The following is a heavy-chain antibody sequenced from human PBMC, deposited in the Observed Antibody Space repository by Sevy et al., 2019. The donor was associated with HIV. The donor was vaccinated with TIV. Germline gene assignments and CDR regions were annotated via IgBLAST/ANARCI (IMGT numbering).Heavy chain of an antibody. V-gene: IGHV3-11*01. J-gene: IGHJ5*02. CDR3: AGDREVLGDGDCYSGWFDP. Sequence: GGSLRLSCAASGFTFSDYYMSWIRQTPGKGLEWISYISGTGTTMYYADSVKGRFTISRDNAKNSLYLQMNSLRAEDTAVYYCAGDREVLGDGDCYSGWFDPWGQGTLVTVSS. CDR1: GFTFSDYY. D-gene: IGHD2-21*02. CDR2: ISGTGTTM.